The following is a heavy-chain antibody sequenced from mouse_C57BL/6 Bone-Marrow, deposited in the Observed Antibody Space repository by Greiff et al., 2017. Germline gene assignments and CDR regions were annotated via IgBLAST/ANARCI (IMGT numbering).Heavy chain of an antibody. CDR3: ASYYYGSRGGWYFDG. CDR2: IWSGGST. CDR1: GFSLTSYG. J-gene: IGHJ1*03. D-gene: IGHD1-1*01. V-gene: IGHV2-2*01. Sequence: VQLQESGPGLVQPSQSLSITCTVSGFSLTSYGVHWVRQSPGKGLEWLGVIWSGGSTDYNAAFISRLSISKDNSKSQVFFKMNSLQADDTAIYYCASYYYGSRGGWYFDGWGTGTTVTVSS.